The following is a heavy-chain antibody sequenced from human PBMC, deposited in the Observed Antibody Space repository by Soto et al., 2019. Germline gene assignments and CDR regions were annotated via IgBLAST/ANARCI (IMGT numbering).Heavy chain of an antibody. J-gene: IGHJ3*02. CDR2: IWYDGSNK. V-gene: IGHV3-33*01. CDR3: ARDLGYCSGGSCYGYDAFDI. Sequence: PGGSLRLSCAASGFTFSSYGMHWVRQAPGKGLEWVAVIWYDGSNKYYADSVKGRFTISRDNSKNTLYLQMNSLRAEDTAVYYCARDLGYCSGGSCYGYDAFDIWGQGTMVTVSS. D-gene: IGHD2-15*01. CDR1: GFTFSSYG.